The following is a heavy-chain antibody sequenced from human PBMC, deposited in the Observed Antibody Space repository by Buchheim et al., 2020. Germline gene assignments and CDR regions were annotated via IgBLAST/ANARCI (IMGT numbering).Heavy chain of an antibody. CDR2: ISHGGSNK. CDR3: AKEEDDGSCGYLGY. CDR1: GFTFSSYG. Sequence: QVQLVESGGGVVQPGRSLRLSCAASGFTFSSYGMHWVRQAPGKGLEWVAVISHGGSNKYYADSVKGRFTISRDNSKNTLFLQMNRLGAEDTAVYYCAKEEDDGSCGYLGYWEQGTL. V-gene: IGHV3-30*18. J-gene: IGHJ4*02. D-gene: IGHD3-10*01.